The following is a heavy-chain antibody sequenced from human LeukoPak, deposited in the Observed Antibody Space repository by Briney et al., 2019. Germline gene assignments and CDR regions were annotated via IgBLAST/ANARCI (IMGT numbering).Heavy chain of an antibody. Sequence: SETLSLTCTVSGGSISSSSYYWGWIRQPPGKGLEWIGSIYYSGSTYYNPSLKSRVTISVDTSKNQFSLKLSSVTAADTAVYYRARLMRNSYGRNNFDYWGQGTLVTVSS. V-gene: IGHV4-39*01. CDR2: IYYSGST. CDR3: ARLMRNSYGRNNFDY. D-gene: IGHD5-18*01. CDR1: GGSISSSSYY. J-gene: IGHJ4*02.